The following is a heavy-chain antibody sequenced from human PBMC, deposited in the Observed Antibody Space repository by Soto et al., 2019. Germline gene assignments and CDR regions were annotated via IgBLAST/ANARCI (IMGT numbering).Heavy chain of an antibody. CDR3: ARDLRRVVPAASFDY. J-gene: IGHJ4*02. CDR1: GYTFTSYG. Sequence: ASVKVSCKASGYTFTSYGISWVRQAPGQGLEWMGWISAYNGNTNYAQKLQGRVTMTTDTSTSTAYMGLRSLRSDDTAVYYCARDLRRVVPAASFDYWGQGTLVTVSS. V-gene: IGHV1-18*01. D-gene: IGHD2-2*01. CDR2: ISAYNGNT.